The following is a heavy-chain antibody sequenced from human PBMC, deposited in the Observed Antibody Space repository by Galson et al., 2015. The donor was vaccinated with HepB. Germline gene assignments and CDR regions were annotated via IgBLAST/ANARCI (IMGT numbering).Heavy chain of an antibody. CDR2: ISHGGFNK. Sequence: SLRLSCAASGFTFSIYTMYWVRQAPGKGLEWVALISHGGFNKYYADSVKGRFTISRDNSKNTLYLQMNSLRVDDTAVYYCASHIYWGQGTVVTVSS. CDR3: ASHIY. CDR1: GFTFSIYT. J-gene: IGHJ4*02. V-gene: IGHV3-30*04.